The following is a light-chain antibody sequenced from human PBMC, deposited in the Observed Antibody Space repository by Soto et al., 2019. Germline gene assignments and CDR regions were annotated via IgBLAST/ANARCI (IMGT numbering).Light chain of an antibody. CDR2: GAS. CDR1: QSINSRY. Sequence: EIELTQSPGTLSLSPGERATLSCRASQSINSRYLAWYQQKPGQAPRLLIYGASSRATGIPDRFSGSGSGTDFTLTISRLEPEDFAVYYCQQFGSSPGFTFGPGTKVDIK. J-gene: IGKJ3*01. V-gene: IGKV3-20*01. CDR3: QQFGSSPGFT.